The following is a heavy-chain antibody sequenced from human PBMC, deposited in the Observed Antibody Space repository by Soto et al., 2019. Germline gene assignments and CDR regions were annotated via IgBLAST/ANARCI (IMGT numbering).Heavy chain of an antibody. J-gene: IGHJ4*02. D-gene: IGHD3-22*01. CDR1: GFTFSSYA. V-gene: IGHV3-23*01. Sequence: GGSLRLSCAASGFTFSSYAMSWVRQAPGKGLEWVSAISGSGGSTYYADSVKGRFTISRDNSKNTLYLQMNSLRAEDTAVYYCAKASHNYYDSSGYYYHFDYWGQGTLVTVSS. CDR3: AKASHNYYDSSGYYYHFDY. CDR2: ISGSGGST.